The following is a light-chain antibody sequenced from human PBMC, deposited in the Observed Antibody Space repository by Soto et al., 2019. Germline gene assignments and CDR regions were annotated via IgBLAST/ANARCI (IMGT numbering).Light chain of an antibody. J-gene: IGKJ1*01. CDR2: GAS. CDR3: QQYGSSPPT. V-gene: IGKV3-20*01. CDR1: QSVSSY. Sequence: EIVLTQSPATLSLSPGERATLSFRASQSVSSYLAWYQQKPGQAPRLLIYGASSRATGIPDRFSGSGSGTDFTLTINKLEPEDFALYYCQQYGSSPPTFGQGTKVDIK.